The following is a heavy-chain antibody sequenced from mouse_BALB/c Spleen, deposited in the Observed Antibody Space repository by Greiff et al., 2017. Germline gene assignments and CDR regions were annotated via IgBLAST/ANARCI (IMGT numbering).Heavy chain of an antibody. J-gene: IGHJ3*01. CDR3: ARGGNGNYEDWFAY. V-gene: IGHV1-14*01. CDR2: INPYNDGT. CDR1: GYTFTSYV. D-gene: IGHD2-1*01. Sequence: VQLQQSGPELVKPGASVKMSCKASGYTFTSYVMHWVKQKPGQGLEWIGYINPYNDGTKYNEKFKGKATLTSDKSSSTAYMELSSLTSEDSAVYYCARGGNGNYEDWFAYWGQGTLVTVSA.